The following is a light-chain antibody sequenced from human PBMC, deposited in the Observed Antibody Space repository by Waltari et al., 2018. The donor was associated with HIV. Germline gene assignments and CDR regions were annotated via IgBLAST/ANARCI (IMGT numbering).Light chain of an antibody. CDR1: QSVSRSY. Sequence: DIVLMQPPGNLSLFPGERASLSCRAGQSVSRSYLAWYQQKTGQAPRHLIYGASSRATGIPDRVSGSESGTDFTLTISRLEPEDFSVYYCQQYDSSPLTFGRGTKVEIK. J-gene: IGKJ4*01. V-gene: IGKV3-20*01. CDR2: GAS. CDR3: QQYDSSPLT.